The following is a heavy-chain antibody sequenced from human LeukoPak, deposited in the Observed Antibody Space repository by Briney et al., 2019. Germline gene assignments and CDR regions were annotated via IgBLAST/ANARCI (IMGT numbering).Heavy chain of an antibody. CDR2: IYYSGST. J-gene: IGHJ4*02. V-gene: IGHV4-59*01. D-gene: IGHD1-26*01. CDR3: ARTYSGSYTGAYYSDY. Sequence: SETLSLTCTVSGGSISSYYWSWIRQPPGKGLEWIGYIYYSGSTNYNPSLKSRVTISVDTSKNQFSLKLSSVTAADTAVYYCARTYSGSYTGAYYSDYWGQGTLVTVSS. CDR1: GGSISSYY.